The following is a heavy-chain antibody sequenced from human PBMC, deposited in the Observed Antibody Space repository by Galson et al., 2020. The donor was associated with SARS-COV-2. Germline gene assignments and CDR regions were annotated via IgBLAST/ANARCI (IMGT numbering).Heavy chain of an antibody. V-gene: IGHV4-38-2*02. J-gene: IGHJ5*02. CDR1: GYSISSGYY. Sequence: SETLSLTCTVSGYSISSGYYWGWIRQPPGKGLEWIGSIYHSGSTYYNPSLKSRVTISVDTSKNQFSLKLSSVTAADTAVYYCASGAARPTFSGWFDPWGQGTLVTVSS. D-gene: IGHD6-6*01. CDR3: ASGAARPTFSGWFDP. CDR2: IYHSGST.